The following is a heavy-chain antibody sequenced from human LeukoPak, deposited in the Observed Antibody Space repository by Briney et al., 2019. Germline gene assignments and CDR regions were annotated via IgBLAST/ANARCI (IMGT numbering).Heavy chain of an antibody. D-gene: IGHD1-26*01. CDR1: GGSVRSTSHY. CDR3: ARPVGGTNFDAFDI. Sequence: PSETLSLTCTVSGGSVRSTSHYWGWIRQPPGKGLEWIGSIYYSGNTYFNPSLKSRVTISVDTSKNQFSLRPSSVTAADTAVYYCARPVGGTNFDAFDIWGQGTMVTVSS. CDR2: IYYSGNT. V-gene: IGHV4-39*01. J-gene: IGHJ3*02.